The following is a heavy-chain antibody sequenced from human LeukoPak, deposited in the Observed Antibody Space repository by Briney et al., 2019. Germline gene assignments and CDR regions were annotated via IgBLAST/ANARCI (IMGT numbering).Heavy chain of an antibody. V-gene: IGHV3-21*01. CDR1: GFTFSSYS. D-gene: IGHD3-22*01. CDR2: TSSSSSYI. Sequence: GGSLRLSCAASGFTFSSYSMNWVRQAPGKGLEWVSSTSSSSSYIYYADSVKGRFTISRDNAKNSLYLQMNSLRAEDTAVYYCAATGQEEMGDYYDSSGPNDYWSQGTLVTVSS. J-gene: IGHJ4*02. CDR3: AATGQEEMGDYYDSSGPNDY.